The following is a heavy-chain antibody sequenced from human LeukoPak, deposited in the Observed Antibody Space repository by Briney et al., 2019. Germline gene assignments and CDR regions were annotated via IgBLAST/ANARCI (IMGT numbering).Heavy chain of an antibody. J-gene: IGHJ5*02. CDR1: GGSNRTYY. Sequence: SETLSLTCTVSGGSNRTYYWSWIRQPPGKGLEWIGYIYYSGSTNYNPSLKSRVTISVDTSKNQFSLKLSSVTTADTAVYYCAREGLRQRGDWFDPWGQGTLVTVSS. D-gene: IGHD4-17*01. CDR3: AREGLRQRGDWFDP. CDR2: IYYSGST. V-gene: IGHV4-59*01.